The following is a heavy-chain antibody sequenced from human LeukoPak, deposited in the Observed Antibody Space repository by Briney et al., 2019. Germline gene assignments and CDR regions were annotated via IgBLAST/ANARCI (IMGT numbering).Heavy chain of an antibody. V-gene: IGHV3-7*04. J-gene: IGHJ4*02. CDR3: ARDLSTV. Sequence: GESLRLSCAASGFTFSSSLMSWVRQAPGKGLEWVADIKEDGSEKYYVDSVKGRFTISRDNAKNSLYLQMNSLRAEDTAVYYCARDLSTVGGQGTLVTVSS. CDR1: GFTFSSSL. D-gene: IGHD4-17*01. CDR2: IKEDGSEK.